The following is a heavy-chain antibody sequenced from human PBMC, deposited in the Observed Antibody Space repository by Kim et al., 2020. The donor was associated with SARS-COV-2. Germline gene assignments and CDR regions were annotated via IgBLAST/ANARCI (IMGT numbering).Heavy chain of an antibody. CDR3: ATNLAAAVVA. Sequence: GGSLRLSCAASGFTVSSDYMSWLRQAPGKGLEWLSVIYSGDKPSYVESVKGRLTISRDNPKNKLYFQMSSMRVADTAVYYCATNLAAAVVAWGQGTLVTV. D-gene: IGHD6-25*01. CDR1: GFTVSSDY. V-gene: IGHV3-66*01. J-gene: IGHJ1*01. CDR2: IYSGDKP.